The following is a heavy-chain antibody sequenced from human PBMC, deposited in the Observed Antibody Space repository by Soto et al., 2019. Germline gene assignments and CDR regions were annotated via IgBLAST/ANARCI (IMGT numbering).Heavy chain of an antibody. CDR1: GGSISSGGYY. J-gene: IGHJ4*02. Sequence: SETLSPTCTVSGGSISSGGYYWSWIRQHPGKGLEWIGYIYYSGSTYYNPSLKSRVTISVDTSKNQFSLKLSSVTAADTAVYYCASLGTYYYDSSGYNTDYWGQGTLVTVSS. CDR3: ASLGTYYYDSSGYNTDY. V-gene: IGHV4-31*03. D-gene: IGHD3-22*01. CDR2: IYYSGST.